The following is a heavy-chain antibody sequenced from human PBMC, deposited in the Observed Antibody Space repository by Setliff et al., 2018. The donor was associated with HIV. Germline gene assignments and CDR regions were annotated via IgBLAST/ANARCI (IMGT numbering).Heavy chain of an antibody. D-gene: IGHD3-10*01. V-gene: IGHV4-34*01. J-gene: IGHJ4*02. CDR3: ARGLDYYGSGSYLPLGY. Sequence: PSETLSLTCAGFGGSFSGYYWTWIRQPPGKGLEWIGEINHSGSTDYNPSLKSRVTISVDTSKRQFFLKLSSVTAADTAVCYCARGLDYYGSGSYLPLGYWGQGTLVTVSS. CDR1: GGSFSGYY. CDR2: INHSGST.